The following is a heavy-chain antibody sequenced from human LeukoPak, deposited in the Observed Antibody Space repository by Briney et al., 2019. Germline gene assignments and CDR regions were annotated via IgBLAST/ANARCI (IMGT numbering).Heavy chain of an antibody. J-gene: IGHJ2*01. CDR3: VTLVRGGGWYFDL. CDR1: ALNLSFHT. D-gene: IGHD2-15*01. CDR2: ISSSSSTI. Sequence: GGSLRLSCAASALNLSFHTRNCLRQAPGKGLEWVSYISSSSSTIHYADSVKGRFTISRDNAKNSLYLQMNSLRVEDTAVYYCVTLVRGGGWYFDLWGRGTLVTVSS. V-gene: IGHV3-48*01.